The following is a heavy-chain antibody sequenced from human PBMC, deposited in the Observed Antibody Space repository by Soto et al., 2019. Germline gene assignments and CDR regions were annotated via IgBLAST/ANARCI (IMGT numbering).Heavy chain of an antibody. CDR2: ISSRGSTI. D-gene: IGHD3-16*02. CDR1: GFTSSDYY. Sequence: QVQLVESGGGLVKPGGSLRLSCAASGFTSSDYYMSWIRQAPGKGLERVSYISSRGSTIYYADSVKGRFTISKDNAKNSLYLEMNSLRAEDTAVYYCARCGGDLGELSLHAFDIWGQGTMVTVSS. J-gene: IGHJ3*02. V-gene: IGHV3-11*01. CDR3: ARCGGDLGELSLHAFDI.